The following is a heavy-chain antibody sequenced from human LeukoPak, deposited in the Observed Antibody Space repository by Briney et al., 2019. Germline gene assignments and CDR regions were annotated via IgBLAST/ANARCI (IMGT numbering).Heavy chain of an antibody. D-gene: IGHD4-17*01. CDR1: GYTFTSYD. J-gene: IGHJ5*02. CDR2: MNPTSGKT. V-gene: IGHV1-8*01. CDR3: ARVPNRGDKLDP. Sequence: ASVKVSCKASGYTFTSYDINWVRQATGQGLEWMGWMNPTSGKTGYAQKFQGRVTMTRDTSIGTAYMELSSLRSEDSAVYYCARVPNRGDKLDPWGQGTLVTVSS.